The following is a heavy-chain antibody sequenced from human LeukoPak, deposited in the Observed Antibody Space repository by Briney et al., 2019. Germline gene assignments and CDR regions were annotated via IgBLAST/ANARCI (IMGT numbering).Heavy chain of an antibody. V-gene: IGHV1-46*01. D-gene: IGHD1-26*01. CDR3: ATTGEPQGWDY. CDR2: INPSGGST. J-gene: IGHJ4*02. Sequence: ASVKVSCKASGYTFTSYYMHWVRQSPGQGLEWMGIINPSGGSTSYAQKFQGRVTMTRDTSTSTVYMELSSLRSEDTAVYYCATTGEPQGWDYWGQGTLVTVSS. CDR1: GYTFTSYY.